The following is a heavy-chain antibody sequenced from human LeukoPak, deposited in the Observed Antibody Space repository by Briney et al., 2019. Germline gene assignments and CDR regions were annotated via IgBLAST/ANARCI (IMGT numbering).Heavy chain of an antibody. Sequence: ASVKVFCKASGYTFTGYYMHWVRQAPGQGLEWMGWINPNSGGTNYAQKFQGRVTMTRDTSISTAYMELSRLRSDDTAVYYCARDLRGDGYNSPFDYWGQGTLVTVSS. J-gene: IGHJ4*02. CDR2: INPNSGGT. D-gene: IGHD5-24*01. CDR1: GYTFTGYY. V-gene: IGHV1-2*02. CDR3: ARDLRGDGYNSPFDY.